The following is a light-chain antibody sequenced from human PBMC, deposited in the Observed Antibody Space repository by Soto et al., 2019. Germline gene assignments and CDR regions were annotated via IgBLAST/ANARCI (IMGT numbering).Light chain of an antibody. J-gene: IGKJ1*01. CDR2: WAS. CDR3: QQYYSTPPA. V-gene: IGKV4-1*01. CDR1: QSVLYSSNNKNY. Sequence: DLVMTQCPDSLAVSLGERATINCKSSQSVLYSSNNKNYLAWYQQKPGQPPKLLIYWASTRESGVPDRFSGSGFGTDFTLTISSRQAEAVAVYYCQQYYSTPPAFGQGAKVDIK.